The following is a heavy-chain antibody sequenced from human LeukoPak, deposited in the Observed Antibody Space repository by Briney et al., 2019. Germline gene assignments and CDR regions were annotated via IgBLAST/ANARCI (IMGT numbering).Heavy chain of an antibody. CDR2: IKQDGSQI. Sequence: PGGSLRLSCTASGFTFSNYWMTWVRQAPGKGLEWVANIKQDGSQIYYVDSVKGRFTISRDNAKNSLYVQMNSLRPEDTAVYYCAIIGYSSSSLDYWGQGTLVTVSS. D-gene: IGHD6-6*01. J-gene: IGHJ4*02. CDR1: GFTFSNYW. V-gene: IGHV3-7*01. CDR3: AIIGYSSSSLDY.